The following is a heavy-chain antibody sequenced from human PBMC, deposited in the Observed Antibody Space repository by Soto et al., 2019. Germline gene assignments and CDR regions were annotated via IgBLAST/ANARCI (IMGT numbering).Heavy chain of an antibody. J-gene: IGHJ6*02. CDR2: IYYSGST. CDR1: GGSVSSGDYF. D-gene: IGHD3-10*01. CDR3: ARSPNYYYYGFDV. V-gene: IGHV4-61*08. Sequence: KASETLSLTCTVSGGSVSSGDYFWSWLRQSPGKRLEWIAYIYYSGSTNYNPSLKSRATISVDTSKSQVSLTLTSMTAADAAVYYCARSPNYYYYGFDVWGQGTTVTVSS.